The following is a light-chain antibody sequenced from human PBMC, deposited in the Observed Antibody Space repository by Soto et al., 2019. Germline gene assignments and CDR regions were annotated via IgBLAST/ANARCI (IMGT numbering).Light chain of an antibody. CDR3: QQYYSIPFT. Sequence: DFVMTQAPDSLAVSLVERATINCKSSQSVLYNSNNKNHLGWFQQKPGHPPKLLIYGASFRPSGVPDRFSGSGSGTDFTLTISSLQAEDVAVYYCQQYYSIPFTFGQGTRLEI. CDR2: GAS. J-gene: IGKJ5*01. V-gene: IGKV4-1*01. CDR1: QSVLYNSNNKNH.